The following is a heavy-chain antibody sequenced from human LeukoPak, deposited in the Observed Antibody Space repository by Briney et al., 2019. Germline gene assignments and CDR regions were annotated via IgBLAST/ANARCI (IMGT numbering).Heavy chain of an antibody. D-gene: IGHD3-10*01. V-gene: IGHV3-23*01. Sequence: SSETLSLTCAVYGGSFSGYYWSWVRQAPGKGLEWVSAISGSGGSTYYADSVKGRFTISRDNSKNTLYLQMNSLRAEDTAVYYCAKASKFSMVRGVEYYFDYWGQGTLVTVSS. CDR3: AKASKFSMVRGVEYYFDY. CDR1: GGSFSGYY. J-gene: IGHJ4*02. CDR2: ISGSGGST.